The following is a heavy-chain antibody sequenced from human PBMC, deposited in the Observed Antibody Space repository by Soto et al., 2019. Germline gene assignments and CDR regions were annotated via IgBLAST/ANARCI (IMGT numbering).Heavy chain of an antibody. CDR1: GFTFSSYG. D-gene: IGHD5-12*01. CDR3: ARDNAHSGYDWLDY. J-gene: IGHJ4*02. V-gene: IGHV3-33*01. Sequence: GGSLRLSCAASGFTFSSYGMHWVRQAPGKGLEWVAVIWYDGSNKYYSDSVKGRFTISRDNSKNTLYLQMNSLRAEDTAVYYCARDNAHSGYDWLDYWGQGTLVTVSS. CDR2: IWYDGSNK.